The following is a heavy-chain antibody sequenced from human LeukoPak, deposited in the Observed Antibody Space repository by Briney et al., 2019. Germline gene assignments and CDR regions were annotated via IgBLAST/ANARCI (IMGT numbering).Heavy chain of an antibody. J-gene: IGHJ4*02. V-gene: IGHV4-59*01. CDR3: AGGNDNWNDGRWFSGFDY. D-gene: IGHD1-1*01. CDR1: GGSISSYY. CDR2: IYYSGST. Sequence: SETLSLTCTVSGGSISSYYWSWIRQPPGKGLEWIGYIYYSGSTNYNPSLKSRVTISVDTSKNQFSLKLSSVTAADTAVYYCAGGNDNWNDGRWFSGFDYWGQGTLVIVSS.